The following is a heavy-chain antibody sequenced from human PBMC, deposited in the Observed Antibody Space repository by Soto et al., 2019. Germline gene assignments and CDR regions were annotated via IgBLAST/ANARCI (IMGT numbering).Heavy chain of an antibody. V-gene: IGHV3-30*18. J-gene: IGHJ4*02. CDR2: ISYDGSNK. D-gene: IGHD2-15*01. Sequence: QVQLVESGGGVAQPGRSLRLSCAASGFTFSSYGMYWVRQAPGKGLEWVAVISYDGSNKYYADSVKGRFTISRDNSKNTLYLQMNSLRAEDTAVYYCAKDDCSGGSCFPDYWGQGTLVTVSS. CDR1: GFTFSSYG. CDR3: AKDDCSGGSCFPDY.